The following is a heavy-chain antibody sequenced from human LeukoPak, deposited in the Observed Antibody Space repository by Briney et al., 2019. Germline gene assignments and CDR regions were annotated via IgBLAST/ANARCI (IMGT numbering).Heavy chain of an antibody. CDR2: IYNSGNT. V-gene: IGHV3-53*01. CDR1: GFTVSSNY. J-gene: IGHJ3*02. D-gene: IGHD2/OR15-2a*01. CDR3: AREVIYGAFDI. Sequence: GGSLRLSCAASGFTVSSNYMSWVRQAPGKGLEWVSVIYNSGNTYYADSVKGRFTISRDNSKNTLYLQMSSLRAEDAAVYYCAREVIYGAFDIWGQGTMVTVSS.